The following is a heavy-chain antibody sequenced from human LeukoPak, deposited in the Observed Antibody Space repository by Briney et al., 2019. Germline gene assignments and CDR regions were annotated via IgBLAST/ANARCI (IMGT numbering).Heavy chain of an antibody. CDR3: ARHGQDSSSWYYYYYMDV. D-gene: IGHD6-13*01. CDR1: GGSIGSSSYY. CDR2: IYYSGST. Sequence: SETLSLTCTVSGGSIGSSSYYWGWIRQPPGKGLNWIGSIYYSGSTYYNPSLKSRVTISVDTSKNQFSLKLSSVTAADTAVYYCARHGQDSSSWYYYYYMDVWGKGTTVTISS. J-gene: IGHJ6*03. V-gene: IGHV4-39*01.